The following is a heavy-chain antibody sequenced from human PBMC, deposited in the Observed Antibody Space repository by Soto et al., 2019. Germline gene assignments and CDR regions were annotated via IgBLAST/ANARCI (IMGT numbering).Heavy chain of an antibody. CDR1: GYTFTSYD. CDR2: MNPNSGNT. D-gene: IGHD2-15*01. V-gene: IGHV1-8*01. CDR3: ARGRCSGGSCYDALDY. Sequence: QVQLVQSGAEVKKPGASVKVSCKASGYTFTSYDINWVRQATGQGLEWMGWMNPNSGNTGYAQKFQGRVTMTRNTSISTAYMELSRMRCDDTAVYYCARGRCSGGSCYDALDYWGQGTLVTVSS. J-gene: IGHJ4*02.